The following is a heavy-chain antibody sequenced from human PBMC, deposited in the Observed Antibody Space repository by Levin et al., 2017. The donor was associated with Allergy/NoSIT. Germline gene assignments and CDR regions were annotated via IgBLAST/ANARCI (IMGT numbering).Heavy chain of an antibody. V-gene: IGHV3-23*01. CDR1: GFTFNKYY. CDR2: ISDSGDFT. J-gene: IGHJ4*02. CDR3: GTPRIDY. Sequence: QAGGSLRLSCADSGFTFNKYYMSWVRQAPGKGLECVSVISDSGDFTKYTDSVRGRFTISRDNSKNTLYLQMDSLRVEDTAVYYCGTPRIDYWGQGTLVTVSS.